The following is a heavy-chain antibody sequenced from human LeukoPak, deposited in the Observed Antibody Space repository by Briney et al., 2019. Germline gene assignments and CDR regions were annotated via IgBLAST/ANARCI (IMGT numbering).Heavy chain of an antibody. Sequence: SGTLSPTCTVSGGSISSYYWSWIRQPPGKGLEWIGYIYYSGSTNYNPSLKSRVTISVDTSKNQFSLKLSSVTAADTAVYYCARAAAYCGGDCYGWFDPWGQGTLVTVSS. CDR2: IYYSGST. CDR1: GGSISSYY. D-gene: IGHD2-21*02. J-gene: IGHJ5*02. V-gene: IGHV4-59*01. CDR3: ARAAAYCGGDCYGWFDP.